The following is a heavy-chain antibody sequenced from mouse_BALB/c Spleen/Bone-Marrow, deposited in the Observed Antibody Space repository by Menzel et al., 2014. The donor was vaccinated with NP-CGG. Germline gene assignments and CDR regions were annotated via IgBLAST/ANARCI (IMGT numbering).Heavy chain of an antibody. D-gene: IGHD3-1*01. J-gene: IGHJ4*01. V-gene: IGHV5-12-2*01. CDR2: ISNGGGST. CDR1: GFTFSSYT. Sequence: EGKLVESGGGFVEPGGALKLSCAASGFTFSSYTVSWVCQTPEKRLEWVAYISNGGGSTYYPDTVKGRFTISRDNAKNTLYLQMSSLKSEDTAMYYCARQLGLRWAMDYWGQGTSVTVSS. CDR3: ARQLGLRWAMDY.